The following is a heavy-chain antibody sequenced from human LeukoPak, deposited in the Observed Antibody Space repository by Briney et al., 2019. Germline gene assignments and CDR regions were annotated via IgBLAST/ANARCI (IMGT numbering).Heavy chain of an antibody. Sequence: ASVKVSCKASGYTFTSYGISWVRQAPGQGLEWMGWISAYNGNTNYAQKLQGRVTITRNTSISTAYMELSSLRSEDTAVYYCARLLSGYSYGTYYYYMDVWGKGTTVTVSS. CDR1: GYTFTSYG. D-gene: IGHD5-18*01. CDR2: ISAYNGNT. CDR3: ARLLSGYSYGTYYYYMDV. V-gene: IGHV1-18*01. J-gene: IGHJ6*03.